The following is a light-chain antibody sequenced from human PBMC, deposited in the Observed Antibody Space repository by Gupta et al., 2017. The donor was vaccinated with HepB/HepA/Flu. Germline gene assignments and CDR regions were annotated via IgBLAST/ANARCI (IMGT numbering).Light chain of an antibody. J-gene: IGLJ3*02. V-gene: IGLV7-46*01. Sequence: QTVVTPEPSLTVSPGETVNLTCGSSAGPVTRSHYPYWFQQKPGQAPRTLIYDTTTRRSWTPARFSGSLLGDKATLTLSGAQSEDEAVYYCFVSYGGARGHWVFGGGTKLTVL. CDR1: AGPVTRSHY. CDR3: FVSYGGARGHWV. CDR2: DTT.